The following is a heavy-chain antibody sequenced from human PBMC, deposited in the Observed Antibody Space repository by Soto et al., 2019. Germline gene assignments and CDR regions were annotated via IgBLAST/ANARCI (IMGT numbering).Heavy chain of an antibody. CDR2: ISSFSNYM. Sequence: GGSMGLSCAVSGFTVTFYSLAWVRQDPGKGLEWVSSISSFSNYMYYADSVKGRFTISRDNSKNTLYLQMNSLRAEDTAVYYCAKDEVGAIYYYYYGMDVWGQGTTVTVSS. V-gene: IGHV3-21*04. J-gene: IGHJ6*02. CDR1: GFTVTFYS. D-gene: IGHD1-26*01. CDR3: AKDEVGAIYYYYYGMDV.